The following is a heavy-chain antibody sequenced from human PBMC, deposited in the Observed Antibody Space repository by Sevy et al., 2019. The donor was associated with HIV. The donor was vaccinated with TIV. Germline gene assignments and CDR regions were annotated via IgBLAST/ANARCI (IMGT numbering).Heavy chain of an antibody. V-gene: IGHV4-38-2*02. Sequence: SETLSLTCTVSGYSISSGYYWGWIRQPPGKGLEWIGSIYHSGSTYYNPSLKSRVTISVDTSKNQFSLKLSSVTAAATAVYYCAKYSSSGGWFDPWGQGTLVTVSS. CDR2: IYHSGST. D-gene: IGHD6-13*01. CDR3: AKYSSSGGWFDP. J-gene: IGHJ5*02. CDR1: GYSISSGYY.